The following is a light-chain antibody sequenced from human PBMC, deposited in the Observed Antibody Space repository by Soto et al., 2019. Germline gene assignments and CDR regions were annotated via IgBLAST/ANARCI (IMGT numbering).Light chain of an antibody. CDR1: SSNIGAGYG. CDR2: GNT. CDR3: QSYDSSLSGPWV. V-gene: IGLV1-40*01. Sequence: QSVLTQPPSVSGAPGQRVTISCIGSSSNIGAGYGVHWYQQLPGTAPKLLIYGNTNRPSGVPDRFSGSKSGTSASLAITGLQAEDEADYYCQSYDSSLSGPWVFGGGTKLTVL. J-gene: IGLJ3*02.